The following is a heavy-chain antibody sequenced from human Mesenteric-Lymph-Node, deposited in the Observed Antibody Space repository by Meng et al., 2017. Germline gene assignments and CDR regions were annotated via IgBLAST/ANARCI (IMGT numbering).Heavy chain of an antibody. CDR2: IYTSGST. D-gene: IGHD6-19*01. CDR3: ARSGYSSGWNDN. V-gene: IGHV4-61*02. Sequence: LRLSCTVSGGSISSGSYYWSWIRQPAGKGLEWIGRIYTSGSTNYNPSLKSRVTISVDTSKNQFSLKLSSVTAADTAVYYCARSGYSSGWNDNWGQGTLVTVSS. J-gene: IGHJ4*02. CDR1: GGSISSGSYY.